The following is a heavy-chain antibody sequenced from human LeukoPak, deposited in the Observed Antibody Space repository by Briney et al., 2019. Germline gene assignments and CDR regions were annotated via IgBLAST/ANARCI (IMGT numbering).Heavy chain of an antibody. CDR3: VREESGGYFDY. D-gene: IGHD2-8*02. CDR1: GYTFTNYL. J-gene: IGHJ4*02. Sequence: GASVKVSCKASGYTFTNYLLHWVRQAPGQGLEWVGRITPSVDTTNYAQKFRDRVTMTRDTFTSTVYMELSSLRSEDTAVYHCVREESGGYFDYWGQGTLVTVSS. CDR2: ITPSVDTT. V-gene: IGHV1-46*01.